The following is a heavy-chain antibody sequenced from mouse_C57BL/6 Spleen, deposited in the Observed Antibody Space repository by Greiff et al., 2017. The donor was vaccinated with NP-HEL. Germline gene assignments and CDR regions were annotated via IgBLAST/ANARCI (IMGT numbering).Heavy chain of an antibody. Sequence: QVQLQQPGAELVKPGASVKMSCKASGYTFTSYWITWVKQRPGQGLEWIGDIYPGSGSTNYNEKFKSKATLTVDTSSSTAYMQLSSLTSEDSAVYYCARGGPYSNYVYYAMDYWGQGTSVTVSS. D-gene: IGHD2-5*01. J-gene: IGHJ4*01. CDR2: IYPGSGST. CDR3: ARGGPYSNYVYYAMDY. V-gene: IGHV1-55*01. CDR1: GYTFTSYW.